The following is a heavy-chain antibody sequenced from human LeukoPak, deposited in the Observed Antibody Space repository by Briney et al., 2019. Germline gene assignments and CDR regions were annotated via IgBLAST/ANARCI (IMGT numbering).Heavy chain of an antibody. J-gene: IGHJ4*02. CDR3: ARDDRSPPIGPITFGGVTPRWVFDY. Sequence: GGSLRLSCAASGFTFSSYAMSWVRQAPGKGLEWVSAISGSGGSTYYADSVKGRFTISRDNAKNSLYLQMNSLRAEDTAVYYCARDDRSPPIGPITFGGVTPRWVFDYWGQGTLVTVSS. CDR2: ISGSGGST. D-gene: IGHD3-16*01. CDR1: GFTFSSYA. V-gene: IGHV3-23*01.